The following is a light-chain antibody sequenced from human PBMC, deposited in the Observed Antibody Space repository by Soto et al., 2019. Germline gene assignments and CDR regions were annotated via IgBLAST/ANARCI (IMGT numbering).Light chain of an antibody. CDR1: RSDVGNNNH. J-gene: IGLJ1*01. CDR2: EVD. Sequence: QSALTQPASVSGSPGQSITVSCTGTRSDVGNNNHVCWYQQHPGKAPKLIIYEVDKRPSGVSSRFSGSKFGNTASLTFFGLRAEDEADYSCTSYTSSRTYVFGIGTKVTVL. V-gene: IGLV2-14*02. CDR3: TSYTSSRTYV.